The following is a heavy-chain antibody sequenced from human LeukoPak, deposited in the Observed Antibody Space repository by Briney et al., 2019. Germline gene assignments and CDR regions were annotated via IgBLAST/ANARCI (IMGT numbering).Heavy chain of an antibody. CDR3: ARDYDFWSGYHGYGMDV. V-gene: IGHV1-2*02. J-gene: IGHJ6*02. CDR1: GYTFTGYY. Sequence: GASVKVSCKASGYTFTGYYMHWVRQAPGQGLEWMGWINPNSGGTNYAQKFQGRVTMTRDTSFSTAYMELSRLRSDDTAVYYCARDYDFWSGYHGYGMDVWGQGTTVTVSS. D-gene: IGHD3-3*01. CDR2: INPNSGGT.